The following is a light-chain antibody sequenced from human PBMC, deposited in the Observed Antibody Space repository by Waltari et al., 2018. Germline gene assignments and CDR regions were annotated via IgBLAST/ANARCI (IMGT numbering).Light chain of an antibody. CDR2: GAS. CDR3: QQYNTWPR. Sequence: EIVMTQSPATLSVSPGERATLSCRASQSVSSNLAGYQQKPGQAPRLLIYGASTRATGIPARFSGSGSGTEFTLTISSLQSEDFAVYYCQQYNTWPRFGQGTKVDIK. J-gene: IGKJ1*01. CDR1: QSVSSN. V-gene: IGKV3-15*01.